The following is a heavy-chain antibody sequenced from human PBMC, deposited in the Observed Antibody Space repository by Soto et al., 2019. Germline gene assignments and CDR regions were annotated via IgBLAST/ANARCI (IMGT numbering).Heavy chain of an antibody. CDR1: GFTFTRYS. CDR2: ISSTTNYI. J-gene: IGHJ4*02. V-gene: IGHV3-21*06. CDR3: SRESEDLTSNFDY. Sequence: EVQLVESGGGLVKPGGSLRLSCAASGFTFTRYSMNWVRQAPGKGLEWVSSISSTTNYIYYGDSMKGRFTISRDNAKNSMSLEMNSLRAEDTAVYYCSRESEDLTSNFDYWGQGTLVTVSS.